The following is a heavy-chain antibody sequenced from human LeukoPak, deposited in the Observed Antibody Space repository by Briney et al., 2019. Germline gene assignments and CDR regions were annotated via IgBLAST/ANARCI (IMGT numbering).Heavy chain of an antibody. Sequence: SETLSLTCAVYGGSFSGYYWSWIRQPPGKGLEWIGYIYYSGSTNYNPSLKSRVTISVDTSKNQFSLKLSSVTAADTAVYYCARSANYYDSSGYTYYFDYWGQGTLVTVSS. CDR3: ARSANYYDSSGYTYYFDY. V-gene: IGHV4-59*01. D-gene: IGHD3-22*01. CDR2: IYYSGST. CDR1: GGSFSGYY. J-gene: IGHJ4*02.